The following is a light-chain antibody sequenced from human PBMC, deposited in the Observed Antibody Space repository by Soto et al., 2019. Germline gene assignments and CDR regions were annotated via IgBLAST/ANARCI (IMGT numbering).Light chain of an antibody. V-gene: IGKV1-5*01. CDR2: DAS. Sequence: DIQMPQSPSTLSVSLGDRVTITCRASQSISSWLAWYQQKPGKAPKLLIYDASSLESGVPSRFSGSGSGTEFTLTISSLKPDDFATYYCQQYNSYWTFGQGTKVDI. CDR1: QSISSW. J-gene: IGKJ1*01. CDR3: QQYNSYWT.